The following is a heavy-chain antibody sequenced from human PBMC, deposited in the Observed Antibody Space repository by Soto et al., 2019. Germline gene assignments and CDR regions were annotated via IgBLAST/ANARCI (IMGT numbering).Heavy chain of an antibody. Sequence: GGSLRLSCAASGFTFSSYWMSWVRQAPGKGLEWVGRIKSKTDGGTTDYAAPVKGRFTISRDDSKNTLYLQMNSLKTDYPAVYYFTTDRTAVAGTGVPFDIWGLETMVTVAS. CDR2: IKSKTDGGTT. V-gene: IGHV3-15*01. D-gene: IGHD6-19*01. CDR1: GFTFSSYW. CDR3: TTDRTAVAGTGVPFDI. J-gene: IGHJ3*02.